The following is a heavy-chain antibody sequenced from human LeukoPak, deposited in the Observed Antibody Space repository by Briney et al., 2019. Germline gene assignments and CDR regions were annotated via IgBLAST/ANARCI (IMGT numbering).Heavy chain of an antibody. CDR3: ARSGYDGWFDP. J-gene: IGHJ5*02. CDR2: INHSEST. CDR1: GGSFSGYY. Sequence: PSETLSLTCAVYGGSFSGYYWSWIRQPPGKGLEWIGEINHSESTNYNPSLKSRVTISVDTSKNQFPLKLSSVTAADTAVYYCARSGYDGWFDPWGQGTLVTVSS. V-gene: IGHV4-34*01. D-gene: IGHD5-12*01.